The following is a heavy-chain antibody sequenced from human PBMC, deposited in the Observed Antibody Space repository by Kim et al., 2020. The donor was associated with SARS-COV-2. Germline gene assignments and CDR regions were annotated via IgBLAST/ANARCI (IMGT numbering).Heavy chain of an antibody. J-gene: IGHJ6*02. CDR1: GFTFSSYD. Sequence: GGSLRLSCAASGFTFSSYDMHWVRQATGKGLEWVSAIGTAGDTYYPGSVKGRFTISRENAKNSLYLQMNSLRAGDTAVYYCARARRTGIAPWGGYYGMDVWGQGTTVTVSS. CDR2: IGTAGDT. CDR3: ARARRTGIAPWGGYYGMDV. V-gene: IGHV3-13*01. D-gene: IGHD6-13*01.